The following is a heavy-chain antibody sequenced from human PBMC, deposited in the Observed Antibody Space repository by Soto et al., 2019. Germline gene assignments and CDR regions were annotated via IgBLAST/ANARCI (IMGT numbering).Heavy chain of an antibody. D-gene: IGHD3-10*01. CDR2: IGVAGDT. CDR3: VRDRYYGSGSLFEN. CDR1: GFGFSDHD. Sequence: PXVCLRLTFAASGFGFSDHDMHWVRQVPGKGLEWVSEIGVAGDTYYPDSVKGRFTISRENARKTLYLQMTSLRVGDTATYYCVRDRYYGSGSLFENWGQGTPVTVSS. V-gene: IGHV3-13*01. J-gene: IGHJ4*02.